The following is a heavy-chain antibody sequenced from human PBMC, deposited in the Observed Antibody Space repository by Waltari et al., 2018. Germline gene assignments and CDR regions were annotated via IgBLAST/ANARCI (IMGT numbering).Heavy chain of an antibody. J-gene: IGHJ4*02. V-gene: IGHV3-21*01. CDR2: ISSSSSYI. D-gene: IGHD2-21*02. CDR3: ARTKYCGGDCYSYYFDY. CDR1: GFTFSSYS. Sequence: EVQLVESGGGLVKPGGSLRLSCAASGFTFSSYSMNWVRQAPGKGLEWVSSISSSSSYIYYADSGKGRFTISRDNAKNSLYLQMNSLRAEDTAVYYCARTKYCGGDCYSYYFDYWGQGTLVTVSS.